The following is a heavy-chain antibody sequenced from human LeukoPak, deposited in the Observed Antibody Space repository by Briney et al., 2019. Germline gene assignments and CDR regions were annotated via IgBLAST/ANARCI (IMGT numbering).Heavy chain of an antibody. J-gene: IGHJ4*02. CDR2: VYSDGSSP. D-gene: IGHD3-16*01. Sequence: GGSLRLSCVASGFTFSSHWMHWVRQAPGKGLVWLSRVYSDGSSPIYADSVRGRFTISRDNAKNTLYLQMNSLRAEDTAIYYCARDIVWGFDFWSQGTLVTVSS. CDR1: GFTFSSHW. V-gene: IGHV3-74*01. CDR3: ARDIVWGFDF.